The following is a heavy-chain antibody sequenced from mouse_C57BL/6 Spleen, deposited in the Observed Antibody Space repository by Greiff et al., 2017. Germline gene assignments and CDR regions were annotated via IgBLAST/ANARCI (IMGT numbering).Heavy chain of an antibody. J-gene: IGHJ3*01. CDR1: GYSFTDYN. V-gene: IGHV1-39*01. CDR3: ASGAAWFAY. CDR2: INPTYGTT. Sequence: VQLQQSGPELVQPGASVKISCKASGYSFTDYNMNWVKQSNGQSLEWIGVINPTYGTTSYNQKFKGKATLTVDQSSRTAYMQLNSLAAEDSAVYYCASGAAWFAYWGQGTLVTVSA.